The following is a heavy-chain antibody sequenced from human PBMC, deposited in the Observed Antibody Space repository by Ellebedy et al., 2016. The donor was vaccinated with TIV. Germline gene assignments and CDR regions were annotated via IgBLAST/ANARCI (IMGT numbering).Heavy chain of an antibody. CDR1: GYTFTGYY. J-gene: IGHJ4*02. V-gene: IGHV1-2*02. Sequence: AASVKVSCKASGYTFTGYYMHWVRQAPGQGLEWMGWINPNSGGTNYAQKFQGRVTMTRDTSISTAYMELSRLRSDDTAVYYCARAYYDILTGYYSFDYWGQGTLVTVSS. CDR3: ARAYYDILTGYYSFDY. D-gene: IGHD3-9*01. CDR2: INPNSGGT.